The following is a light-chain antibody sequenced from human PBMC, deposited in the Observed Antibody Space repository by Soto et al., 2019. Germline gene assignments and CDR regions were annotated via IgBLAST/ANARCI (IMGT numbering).Light chain of an antibody. CDR3: QQYNSYLVT. CDR2: DAS. V-gene: IGKV1-5*01. J-gene: IGKJ4*01. CDR1: QSISSW. Sequence: DIEMTQSPSTLSASVGDRVTITGRASQSISSWLAWYQQKPGKAPKLLIYDASSLESGVPSRFSGSRSGTEFTLSISSLQPDDFATYYCQQYNSYLVTFGGGTKVEIK.